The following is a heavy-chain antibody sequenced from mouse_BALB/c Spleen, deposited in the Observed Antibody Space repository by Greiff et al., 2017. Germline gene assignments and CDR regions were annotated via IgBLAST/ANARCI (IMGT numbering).Heavy chain of an antibody. J-gene: IGHJ2*01. CDR1: GFTFSSYG. Sequence: EVHLVESGGGLVQPGGSLKLSCAASGFTFSSYGMSWVRQTPDKRLELVATINSNGGSTYYPDSVKGRFTISRDNAKNTLYLQMSSLKSEDTAMYYCARVITTDYFDYWGQGTTLTVSS. D-gene: IGHD2-4*01. V-gene: IGHV5-6-3*01. CDR2: INSNGGST. CDR3: ARVITTDYFDY.